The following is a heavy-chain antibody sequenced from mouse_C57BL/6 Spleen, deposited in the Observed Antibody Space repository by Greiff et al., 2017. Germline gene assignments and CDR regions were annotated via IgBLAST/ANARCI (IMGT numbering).Heavy chain of an antibody. V-gene: IGHV2-2*01. J-gene: IGHJ1*03. D-gene: IGHD1-1*01. Sequence: VKLMESGPGLVQPSQSLSITCTVSGFSLTSYGVHWVRQSPGKGLEWLGVIWSGGSTDYNAAFISRLSISKDNSKSQVFFKMNSLQADDTAIYYCASGDYGSSYLWYFDVWGTGTTVTVSS. CDR3: ASGDYGSSYLWYFDV. CDR2: IWSGGST. CDR1: GFSLTSYG.